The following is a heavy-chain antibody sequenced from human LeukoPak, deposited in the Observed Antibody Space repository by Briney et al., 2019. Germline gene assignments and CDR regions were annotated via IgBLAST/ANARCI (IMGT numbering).Heavy chain of an antibody. Sequence: GGSLRLSCAASGFTFSSYWMSWVRQAPGKGLEWVANIKQDGSEKYYVDSVEGRFTISRDNAKNSLYLQMNSLRAEDTAVYYCASGYYDSSGYYYFYYYYYMDVWGKGTTVTVSS. CDR1: GFTFSSYW. J-gene: IGHJ6*03. CDR3: ASGYYDSSGYYYFYYYYYMDV. V-gene: IGHV3-7*01. CDR2: IKQDGSEK. D-gene: IGHD3-22*01.